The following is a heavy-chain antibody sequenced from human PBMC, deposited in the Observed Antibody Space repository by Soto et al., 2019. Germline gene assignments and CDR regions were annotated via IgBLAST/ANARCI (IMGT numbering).Heavy chain of an antibody. Sequence: ASVKVSCKASGYTFTGYYMHWVRQAPGQGLEWMGWINPNSGGTNYAQKFQGWVTMTRDTSISTAYMELSRLRSDDTAVYYCARGPSIAARYYYYYYMDVWGKGTTVTVSS. CDR1: GYTFTGYY. CDR3: ARGPSIAARYYYYYYMDV. V-gene: IGHV1-2*04. D-gene: IGHD6-6*01. CDR2: INPNSGGT. J-gene: IGHJ6*03.